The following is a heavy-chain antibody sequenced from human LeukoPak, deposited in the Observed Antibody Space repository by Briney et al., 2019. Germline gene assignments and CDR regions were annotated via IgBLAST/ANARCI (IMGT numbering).Heavy chain of an antibody. CDR1: GGSISSSSYY. V-gene: IGHV4-39*01. Sequence: SETLSLTCTVSGGSISSSSYYWGWIRQPPGKGLEWIGSIYYSGSTYYNPSLRSRVTISVDTSKNQFSLKLSSVTAADTAVYYCARHARAVAGKGGWFDPWGQGTLVTASS. CDR2: IYYSGST. D-gene: IGHD6-19*01. J-gene: IGHJ5*02. CDR3: ARHARAVAGKGGWFDP.